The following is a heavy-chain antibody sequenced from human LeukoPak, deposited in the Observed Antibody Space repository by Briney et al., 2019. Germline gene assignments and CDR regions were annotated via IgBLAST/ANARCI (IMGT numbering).Heavy chain of an antibody. CDR3: AKDAFAEVVPAVFDY. J-gene: IGHJ4*02. CDR2: ISWNSGSI. D-gene: IGHD2-2*01. V-gene: IGHV3-9*01. Sequence: GGSLRLSCAASGFTFDDYAMHWVRQAPGKGLEWVSGISWNSGSIGYADSVKGRFTISRDNAKNSLYLQMNSLRAEDTALYYCAKDAFAEVVPAVFDYWGQGTLVTVSS. CDR1: GFTFDDYA.